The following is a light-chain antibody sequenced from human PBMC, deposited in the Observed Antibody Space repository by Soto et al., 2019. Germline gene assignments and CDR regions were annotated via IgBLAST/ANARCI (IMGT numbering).Light chain of an antibody. CDR1: QSVTSSY. J-gene: IGKJ3*01. V-gene: IGKV3-20*01. Sequence: EIVLTQSPGTLSLSPGERATLSCRASQSVTSSYLAWYQHKPGQAPRLLIYGASSRATGIPDRFSGSGSGTDINLTLSRLKPEDVSVDYYQQHGSSPSLFTFGPGTKVEIK. CDR3: QQHGSSPSLFT. CDR2: GAS.